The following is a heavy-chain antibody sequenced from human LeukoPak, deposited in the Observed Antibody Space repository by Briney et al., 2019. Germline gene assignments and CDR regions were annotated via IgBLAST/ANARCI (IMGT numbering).Heavy chain of an antibody. J-gene: IGHJ4*02. CDR3: ARGKSKFDY. Sequence: PSETLSLTCTVSGGSISRGDYYWRWIRQPPGKGLEWIGYIYYSGSTDYSPSLKSRVTISVDTSKNQFSLKLRSVTAADTAVYYCARGKSKFDYWGQGTLVTVSS. CDR1: GGSISRGDYY. V-gene: IGHV4-30-4*01. CDR2: IYYSGST.